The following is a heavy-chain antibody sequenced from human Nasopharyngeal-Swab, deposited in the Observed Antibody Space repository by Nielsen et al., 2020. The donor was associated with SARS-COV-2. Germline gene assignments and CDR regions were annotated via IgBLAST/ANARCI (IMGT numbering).Heavy chain of an antibody. Sequence: EGSLRLSCAASGFTFSSYAMHWVRQAPGKGLEWVAVISYDGSNKYYADSVKGRFTISRDNSKNTLYLQMNSLRAEDTAVYYCARGDIVVVPAAIPGRPFDPWGQGTLVTVSS. J-gene: IGHJ5*02. CDR3: ARGDIVVVPAAIPGRPFDP. D-gene: IGHD2-2*02. CDR1: GFTFSSYA. CDR2: ISYDGSNK. V-gene: IGHV3-30-3*01.